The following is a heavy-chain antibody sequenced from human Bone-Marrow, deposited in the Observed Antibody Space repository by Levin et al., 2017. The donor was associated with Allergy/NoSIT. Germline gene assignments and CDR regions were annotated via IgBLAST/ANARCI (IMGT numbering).Heavy chain of an antibody. CDR3: AREGRGWTGEDAFNF. CDR2: ISGDSGDI. Sequence: ASVKVSCQASGYSFRSFGISWVRQAPGQGLEWMGYISGDSGDIDHADKFSGRLTLTTDPSRNTAFMELSLLTSDDTALYYCAREGRGWTGEDAFNFWGHGTMVTVSS. J-gene: IGHJ3*01. CDR1: GYSFRSFG. D-gene: IGHD3/OR15-3a*01. V-gene: IGHV1-18*04.